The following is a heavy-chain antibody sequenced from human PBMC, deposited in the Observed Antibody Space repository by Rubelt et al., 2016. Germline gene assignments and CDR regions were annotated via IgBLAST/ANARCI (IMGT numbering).Heavy chain of an antibody. CDR3: ARESNPWVRGYFDH. Sequence: QLQLQESGPGLLKPSETLSLICTVSGYSISSGYYWGWIRQPPGKGLEWIGSIYHSGSTYYKPSLKSRVTISEDTSKNQFSLRLDSVIPVDTAVYYCARESNPWVRGYFDHWGQGTLVAVSS. D-gene: IGHD3-16*01. CDR2: IYHSGST. CDR1: GYSISSGYY. V-gene: IGHV4-38-2*02. J-gene: IGHJ4*02.